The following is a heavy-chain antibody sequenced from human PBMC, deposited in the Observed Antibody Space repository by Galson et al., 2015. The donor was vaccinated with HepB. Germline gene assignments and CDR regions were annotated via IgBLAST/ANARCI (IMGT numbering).Heavy chain of an antibody. CDR3: AKDDVIRGDHDNDSSGYYVGYYFDY. CDR1: GFTFSSYG. Sequence: SLRLSCAASGFTFSSYGMHWVRQAPGKGLEWVALISYDGRYKNYADSVKGRFTISRDNSKNTLYLQVNSLRAEGTAVYYCAKDDVIRGDHDNDSSGYYVGYYFDYWGQGTLVTVSS. J-gene: IGHJ4*02. CDR2: ISYDGRYK. D-gene: IGHD3-22*01. V-gene: IGHV3-30*18.